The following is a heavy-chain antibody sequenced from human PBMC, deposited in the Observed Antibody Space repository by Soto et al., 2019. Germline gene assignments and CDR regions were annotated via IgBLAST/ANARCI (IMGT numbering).Heavy chain of an antibody. CDR2: VRPYNGDT. Sequence: ASVKVSCKTSGYVFTSFGISWVRQAPGQGLEWMGWVRPYNGDTKYAEKFQGRVTMTSDTSTTTGYMELRSLRSDDTAVYYCVRRIFYDVCSPYYYFDNWGQGTQVTVSS. D-gene: IGHD3-10*01. J-gene: IGHJ4*01. CDR1: GYVFTSFG. CDR3: VRRIFYDVCSPYYYFDN. V-gene: IGHV1-18*04.